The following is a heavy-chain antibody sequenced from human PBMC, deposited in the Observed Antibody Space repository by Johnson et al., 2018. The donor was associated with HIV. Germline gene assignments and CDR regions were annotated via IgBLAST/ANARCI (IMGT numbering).Heavy chain of an antibody. V-gene: IGHV3-30*02. CDR1: GFTFSSYG. CDR3: AKDRGLLDGFDI. CDR2: IRYDGSNK. Sequence: QVQLVESGGGVVQPGGSLRLSCAASGFTFSSYGMHWVRQAPGKGLEWVAFIRYDGSNKYYADSVKGRFTISRDNSKNTLYLQMNSLRAEDTAVYYCAKDRGLLDGFDIWGKGTMVTVSS. J-gene: IGHJ3*02.